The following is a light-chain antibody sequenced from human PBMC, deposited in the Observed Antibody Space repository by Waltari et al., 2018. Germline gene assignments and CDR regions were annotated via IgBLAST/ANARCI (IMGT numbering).Light chain of an antibody. CDR1: SGHSNYA. CDR3: QTWGTGTQVV. J-gene: IGLJ2*01. CDR2: LNSDGSQ. Sequence: QLVLTQSPSASASLGASVKLTCTLSSGHSNYAIAWHQRQPEKGPQYLMKLNSDGSQSQGDGFPDRVSGSSSGAERYLTISSLQSEDEADDYCQTWGTGTQVVFGGGTKLTVL. V-gene: IGLV4-69*02.